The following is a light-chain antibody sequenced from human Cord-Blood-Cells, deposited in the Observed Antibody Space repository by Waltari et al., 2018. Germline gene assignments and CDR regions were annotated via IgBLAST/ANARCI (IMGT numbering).Light chain of an antibody. V-gene: IGLV1-47*01. CDR3: AAWDDSLSGYV. J-gene: IGLJ1*01. Sequence: QSVLTQPPSASGTPGQSVTHSCPASRPDTGSNYVYSYQQLPGTAPKLLIYRNNQRPSGVPDRFSGSKSGTSASLAISGLRSEDEADYYCAAWDDSLSGYVFGTGTKVTVL. CDR1: RPDTGSNY. CDR2: RNN.